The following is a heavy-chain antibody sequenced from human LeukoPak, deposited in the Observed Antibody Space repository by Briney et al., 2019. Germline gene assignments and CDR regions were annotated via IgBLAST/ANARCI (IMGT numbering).Heavy chain of an antibody. D-gene: IGHD1-26*01. CDR1: GFTFSSYE. CDR3: ARAYSETYGLGYYYMDV. V-gene: IGHV3-48*03. J-gene: IGHJ6*03. CDR2: ISSSGSTI. Sequence: GGSLRLSCAASGFTFSSYEMNWVRQAPGKGLEWVSYISSSGSTIYYADSVKGRFTISRDNAKNSLYLQMDSLRAEDTAVYYCARAYSETYGLGYYYMDVWGKGTTVTISS.